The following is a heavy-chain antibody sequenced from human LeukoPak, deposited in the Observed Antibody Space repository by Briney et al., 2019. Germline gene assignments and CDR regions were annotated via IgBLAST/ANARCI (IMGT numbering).Heavy chain of an antibody. Sequence: PSETLSLTCAVYGGSFSGYYWSWIRQPPGKGLECIGEINHSGSTNYNPSLKSRVTISVDTSKNQFSLKLSSVTAADTAVYYCARGYSYGAFDYWGQGNLVTVSS. J-gene: IGHJ4*02. D-gene: IGHD5-18*01. CDR1: GGSFSGYY. CDR2: INHSGST. V-gene: IGHV4-34*01. CDR3: ARGYSYGAFDY.